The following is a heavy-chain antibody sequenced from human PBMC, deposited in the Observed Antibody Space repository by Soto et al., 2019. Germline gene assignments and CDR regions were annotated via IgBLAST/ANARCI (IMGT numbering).Heavy chain of an antibody. D-gene: IGHD2-2*01. CDR2: ISLYSDGA. Sequence: QVQLVQSGGEVKRPGASVKVSCKTSGYTFSNYGITWVRQAPGQPLEWLGWISLYSDGANYAQKLQGRVSMTTDTSTTTAYMELRSLRSADTAVYYCASVVPGAEAWFGPWGQGTLVTVSS. V-gene: IGHV1-18*01. CDR3: ASVVPGAEAWFGP. CDR1: GYTFSNYG. J-gene: IGHJ5*02.